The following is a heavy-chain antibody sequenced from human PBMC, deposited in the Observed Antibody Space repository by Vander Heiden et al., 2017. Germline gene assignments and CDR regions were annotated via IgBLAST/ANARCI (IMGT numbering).Heavy chain of an antibody. CDR1: GNTFTGYY. Sequence: QGPLVQSGAEVKKPAASLKVSCTASGNTFTGYYKRWGRQAPGEGLEWMGWINPNSGGTNYEQKFQGWVTMTRDTSNSTAYMELSRLRSDDTAVYYCARVSMAGGFDYWGQGTLVTVSS. CDR3: ARVSMAGGFDY. D-gene: IGHD6-19*01. CDR2: INPNSGGT. V-gene: IGHV1-2*04. J-gene: IGHJ4*02.